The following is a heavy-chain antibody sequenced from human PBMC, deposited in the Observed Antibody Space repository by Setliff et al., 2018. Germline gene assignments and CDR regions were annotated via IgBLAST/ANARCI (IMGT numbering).Heavy chain of an antibody. CDR1: GFTFSSYS. V-gene: IGHV3-48*01. CDR3: AKFISYYYYGMDG. CDR2: ISSSSSTI. J-gene: IGHJ6*02. Sequence: GGSLRLSCAASGFTFSSYSMNWVRQAPGKGLEWVSYISSSSSTIYYADSVNGRFTISRDNSKNTLYLQMNSLSGDDTAVYYCAKFISYYYYGMDGWGQGTTVTVSS.